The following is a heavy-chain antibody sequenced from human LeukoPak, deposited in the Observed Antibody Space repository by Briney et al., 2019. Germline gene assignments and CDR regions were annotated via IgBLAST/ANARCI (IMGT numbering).Heavy chain of an antibody. CDR2: IGSAGTYI. CDR3: SRDLSSSSFDY. CDR1: GFTFSNYR. J-gene: IGHJ4*02. D-gene: IGHD6-6*01. V-gene: IGHV3-21*01. Sequence: GSLRLSCAASGFTFSNYRMNWVRQAPGKGLEWVSSIGSAGTYIYYADSLKGRFTISRDNAKNSVYLQMNSLSPEDTAVYYCSRDLSSSSFDYWGQGTLVTVSS.